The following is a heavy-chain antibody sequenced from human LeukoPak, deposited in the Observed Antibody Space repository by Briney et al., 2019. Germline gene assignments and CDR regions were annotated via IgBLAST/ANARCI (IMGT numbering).Heavy chain of an antibody. CDR1: GYTFTSYG. J-gene: IGHJ3*02. CDR2: ISAYNGNT. Sequence: GASVKVSCKASGYTFTSYGISWVRQAPGQGLEWMGWISAYNGNTNYAQKLQGRVTMTTDTSTSTAYMELRSLRSDGTAVYYCARDRLDVWFGELSDAFDIWGQGTMVTVSS. CDR3: ARDRLDVWFGELSDAFDI. D-gene: IGHD3-10*01. V-gene: IGHV1-18*01.